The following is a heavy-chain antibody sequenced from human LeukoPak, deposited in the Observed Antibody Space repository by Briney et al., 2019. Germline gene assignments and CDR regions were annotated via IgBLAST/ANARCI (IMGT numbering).Heavy chain of an antibody. CDR1: GFTFSSYG. Sequence: WGALRLSCAASGFTFSSYGMPWVRQAPGKGLEWVAVIWYDGSNKYYADSVKGRFTISRDNSKNTLYLQMNSLRAEDTAVYYCARVLGLKATFMVQALDAFDIWGQGTMVTVSS. CDR2: IWYDGSNK. D-gene: IGHD3-10*01. V-gene: IGHV3-33*01. CDR3: ARVLGLKATFMVQALDAFDI. J-gene: IGHJ3*02.